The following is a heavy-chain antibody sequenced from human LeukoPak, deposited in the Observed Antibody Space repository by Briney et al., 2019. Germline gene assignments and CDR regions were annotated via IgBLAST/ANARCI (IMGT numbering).Heavy chain of an antibody. V-gene: IGHV4-34*01. CDR3: ARGRLGYCSGGSCYKRSWFDP. Sequence: PSETLSLTCAVYGGSFSGYYWSWVCQPPGKGLEWIGEINHSGSPNYHPPLKSRVTISVDTSKNQFSLKLSSVTAADTAVYYCARGRLGYCSGGSCYKRSWFDPWGQGTLVTVSS. D-gene: IGHD2-15*01. CDR2: INHSGSP. J-gene: IGHJ5*02. CDR1: GGSFSGYY.